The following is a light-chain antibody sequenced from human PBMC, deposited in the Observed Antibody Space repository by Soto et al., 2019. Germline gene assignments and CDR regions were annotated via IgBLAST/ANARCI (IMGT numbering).Light chain of an antibody. J-gene: IGLJ1*01. CDR1: SSNIGAGYE. CDR3: QSYDSSLSGYV. V-gene: IGLV1-40*01. CDR2: ENN. Sequence: QSVLTQPPSVSEAPGQRVTISCTGSSSNIGAGYEAHWYQQVPGTAPKLLIYENNNRPSGVPDRFSGSKSGTSASLGITGLQAEDEAEYYCQSYDSSLSGYVFGTGTKFTVL.